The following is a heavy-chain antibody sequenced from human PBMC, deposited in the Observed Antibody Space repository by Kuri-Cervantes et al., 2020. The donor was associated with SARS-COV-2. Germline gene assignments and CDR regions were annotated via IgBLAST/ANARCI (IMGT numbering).Heavy chain of an antibody. CDR2: INPNSGGT. J-gene: IGHJ5*02. CDR1: GYTFTGYY. CDR3: ARGNGSGSGGWFDP. Sequence: ASVKVSCKASGYTFTGYYMHWVRQAPGQGLEWMGWINPNSGGTNYAQKFQGRVTMTRDTSISTAYMELSRLRSDVTAVYYCARGNGSGSGGWFDPWGQGTLVTVSS. V-gene: IGHV1-2*02. D-gene: IGHD3-10*01.